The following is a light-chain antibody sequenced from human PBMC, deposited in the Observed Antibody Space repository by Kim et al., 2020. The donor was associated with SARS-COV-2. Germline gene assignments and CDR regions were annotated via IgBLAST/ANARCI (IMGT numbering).Light chain of an antibody. J-gene: IGLJ1*01. V-gene: IGLV2-8*01. Sequence: GQSVTISCIGTSSDVGRYQYVSWYQQPPGKVPKLLIYEVNKRPSGVPDRFSASKAGNTASLTVSGLQADDEADYYCSSYAGSDSYVFGTGTKATVL. CDR2: EVN. CDR1: SSDVGRYQY. CDR3: SSYAGSDSYV.